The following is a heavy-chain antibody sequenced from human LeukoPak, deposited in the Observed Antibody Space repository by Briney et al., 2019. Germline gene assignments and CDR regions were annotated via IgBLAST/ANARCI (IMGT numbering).Heavy chain of an antibody. J-gene: IGHJ4*02. CDR2: IKQDGSEK. CDR3: ARDFSYSSSYLGY. D-gene: IGHD6-13*01. V-gene: IGHV3-7*03. Sequence: PGGSLRLSCAASGLTFSSYWLSWVRQAPGKGLEWVANIKQDGSEKYYLDSVKGRFTISRDNAKNSLYLQMNSLRAEGTAVYYCARDFSYSSSYLGYWGQGTLVTVSS. CDR1: GLTFSSYW.